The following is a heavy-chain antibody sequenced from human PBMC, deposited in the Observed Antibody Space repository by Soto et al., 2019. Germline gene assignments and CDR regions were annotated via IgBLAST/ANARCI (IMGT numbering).Heavy chain of an antibody. D-gene: IGHD5-12*01. CDR1: GGSISGGDYY. CDR2: IYYSGST. CDR3: ARVRYSGYDRDFDY. V-gene: IGHV4-30-4*01. Sequence: QVQLRESGPGLVKPSQTLSLTCTVSGGSISGGDYYWSWIRQPPGKGLEWIGYIYYSGSTYYNPSLMSRITISVDTSKNQFSLKLSSVTAADTAVYYCARVRYSGYDRDFDYWGQGTLVTVSS. J-gene: IGHJ4*02.